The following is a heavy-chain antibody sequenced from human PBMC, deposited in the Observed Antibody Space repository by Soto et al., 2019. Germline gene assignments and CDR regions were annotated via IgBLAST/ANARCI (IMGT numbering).Heavy chain of an antibody. D-gene: IGHD6-13*01. Sequence: QVQLVQSGAEVKKPGASVKLSCRTSGYTFTHYYIHWVRQAPGQGLEWLAIINPASGSTNYAQDLQGRVNFNMDTSTNTVYIEVGGLRAEDTAIFFWARDLAAGYRLGQGTLVTVSS. V-gene: IGHV1-46*04. CDR3: ARDLAAGYR. CDR2: INPASGST. J-gene: IGHJ5*02. CDR1: GYTFTHYY.